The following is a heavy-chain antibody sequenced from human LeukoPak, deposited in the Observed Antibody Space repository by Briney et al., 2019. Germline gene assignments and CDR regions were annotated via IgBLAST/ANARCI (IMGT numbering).Heavy chain of an antibody. J-gene: IGHJ5*02. CDR3: ARGGDITQNWFDP. D-gene: IGHD3-10*01. Sequence: GGSLRLSCAASGFTFSSYSMNWVRQAPGKGLEWVSSISSSSSYIYYADSVKGRFTISRDNAKNSLYLQMNSLRAEDTAVYYCARGGDITQNWFDPWGQGTLVTVSS. CDR2: ISSSSSYI. V-gene: IGHV3-21*01. CDR1: GFTFSSYS.